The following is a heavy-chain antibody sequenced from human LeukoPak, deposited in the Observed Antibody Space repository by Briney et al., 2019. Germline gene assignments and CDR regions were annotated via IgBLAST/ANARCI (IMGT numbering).Heavy chain of an antibody. CDR2: INHSGST. D-gene: IGHD1-7*01. Sequence: SETLSLTCAVYGGSFSGYYWSWIRQPPGKGLEWIGEINHSGSTNYNPSLKSRVTISVDTSKNQFSLKLSSVTAADTAVYYCARGSTGTTGWRYYYYYYMDVWGKGTTVTVSS. CDR3: ARGSTGTTGWRYYYYYYMDV. V-gene: IGHV4-34*01. J-gene: IGHJ6*03. CDR1: GGSFSGYY.